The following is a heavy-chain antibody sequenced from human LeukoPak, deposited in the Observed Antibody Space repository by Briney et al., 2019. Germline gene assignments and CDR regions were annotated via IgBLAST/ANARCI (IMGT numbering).Heavy chain of an antibody. CDR2: IKQDGSEK. V-gene: IGHV3-7*03. D-gene: IGHD6-6*01. J-gene: IGHJ4*02. Sequence: GGSLRLSCAASGFAFSDYYMSWIRQAPGKGLEWVANIKQDGSEKYYVDSVKGRFTISRDNAKNSLYLQMNSLRAEDTAVYYCARPSSIAARDFDYWGQGTLVTVSS. CDR1: GFAFSDYY. CDR3: ARPSSIAARDFDY.